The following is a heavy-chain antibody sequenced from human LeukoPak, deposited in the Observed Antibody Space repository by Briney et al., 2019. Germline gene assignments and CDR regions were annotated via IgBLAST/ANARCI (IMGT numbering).Heavy chain of an antibody. CDR3: TRGLPMGRGVISAFDL. CDR2: IRKDGSEK. CDR1: GFTFSNYW. J-gene: IGHJ3*01. V-gene: IGHV3-7*01. D-gene: IGHD3-10*01. Sequence: PGGSLRLSCEASGFTFSNYWMNWVRQAPGNALEWVAYIRKDGSEKYYVYSVKGRFTISRDNAKNSLYLQMDSLGAEDTAVYYCTRGLPMGRGVISAFDLWGRGTVVTVSS.